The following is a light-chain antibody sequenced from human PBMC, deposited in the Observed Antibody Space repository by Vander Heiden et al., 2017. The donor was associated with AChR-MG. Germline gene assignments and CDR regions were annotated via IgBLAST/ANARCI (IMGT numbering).Light chain of an antibody. Sequence: EIVMTQSPATLSVSPGERATLSCRASQSVSTNLAWYQQKPGQAPRLLMYGASTRATGIPARFSGSGSGTEFTLTISRLQSEDFAVYYCQQDNNWPYTFGQGTKLEIQ. V-gene: IGKV3-15*01. CDR2: GAS. J-gene: IGKJ2*01. CDR1: QSVSTN. CDR3: QQDNNWPYT.